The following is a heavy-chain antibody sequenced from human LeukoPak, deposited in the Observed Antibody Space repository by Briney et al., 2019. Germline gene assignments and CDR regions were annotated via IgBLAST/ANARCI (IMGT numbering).Heavy chain of an antibody. Sequence: GGSLRLSCAAPGFTFSNYWMSWVRQTPGKGLEWLANMNQDGSHIYYVDSVKGRFTISRDNAKNSLYLQLDSLRAEDTAVYYCARDLVTTIVVPYDFWGQGTLVTVSS. D-gene: IGHD3-22*01. CDR3: ARDLVTTIVVPYDF. V-gene: IGHV3-7*01. J-gene: IGHJ4*02. CDR1: GFTFSNYW. CDR2: MNQDGSHI.